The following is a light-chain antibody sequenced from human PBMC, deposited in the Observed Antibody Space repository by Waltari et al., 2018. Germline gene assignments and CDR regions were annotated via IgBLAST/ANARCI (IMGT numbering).Light chain of an antibody. CDR3: QQYYSTPRT. J-gene: IGKJ1*01. CDR2: WAS. CDR1: QSVLYSSNNKNY. Sequence: DIVMTQSPDSLAVSLGERATINCKSSQSVLYSSNNKNYLAWYQQKPGRPPKLRIYWASTRESGVPDRFSGSGAGTDFTLTISSLQAEDVAVYYCQQYYSTPRTFGQGTKVEIK. V-gene: IGKV4-1*01.